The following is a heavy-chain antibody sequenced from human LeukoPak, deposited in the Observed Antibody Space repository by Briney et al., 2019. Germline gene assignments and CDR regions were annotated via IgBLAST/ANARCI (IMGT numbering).Heavy chain of an antibody. V-gene: IGHV3-30*18. CDR3: AKAGIQLCLMSFSY. CDR2: ISYDGSNK. J-gene: IGHJ4*02. CDR1: GXTFSSYG. D-gene: IGHD5-18*01. Sequence: HPGGSLRLSCVASGXTFSSYGMHWVRQAPGKGQEWVAVISYDGSNKYYADSVKGRFTISRDNSKNTLYLQMNSLRAEDTAVYYCAKAGIQLCLMSFSYWGQGTLVTVSS.